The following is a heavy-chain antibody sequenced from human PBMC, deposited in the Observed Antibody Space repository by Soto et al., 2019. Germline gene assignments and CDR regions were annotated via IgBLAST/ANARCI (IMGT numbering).Heavy chain of an antibody. D-gene: IGHD6-6*01. CDR2: IKQDGSEK. Sequence: GGSLRLSCAASGFTFSSYWMSWVRQAPGKGLEWVANIKQDGSEKYYVDSVKGRFTISRDNAKNSLYLQRNSLRAEDTAVYYCARDFEYSSSSRYFDYWGKGTLVTVSS. J-gene: IGHJ4*02. V-gene: IGHV3-7*03. CDR3: ARDFEYSSSSRYFDY. CDR1: GFTFSSYW.